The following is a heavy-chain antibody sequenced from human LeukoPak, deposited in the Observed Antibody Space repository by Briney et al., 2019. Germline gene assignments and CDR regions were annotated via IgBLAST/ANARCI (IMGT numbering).Heavy chain of an antibody. J-gene: IGHJ6*03. CDR1: GGSISSYY. V-gene: IGHV4-59*01. D-gene: IGHD3-22*01. Sequence: SETLSLTCTVSGGSISSYYWSWIRQPPGKGLEWIGFVYYSGTTNYNPSLKSRVTISVDTSKNQFSLKLSSVTAADTAVYYCARSSEGRCYYDSSGYSYYYYYMDAWGKGTTVTISS. CDR3: ARSSEGRCYYDSSGYSYYYYYMDA. CDR2: VYYSGTT.